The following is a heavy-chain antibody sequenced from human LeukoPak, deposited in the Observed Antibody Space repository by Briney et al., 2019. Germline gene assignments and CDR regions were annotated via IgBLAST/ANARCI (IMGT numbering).Heavy chain of an antibody. CDR3: ARTRGRGSGGHFDI. V-gene: IGHV3-11*06. J-gene: IGHJ3*02. CDR1: GLTFSNEY. CDR2: NSSSSSYT. Sequence: GGSLRLSCAATGLTFSNEYMSWIRQAPGKGREWVSYNSSSSSYTNYADSVKGRFTISRDNAKNSLSLQMNSLRVEDTAVYYCARTRGRGSGGHFDIWGQGTMITVSS.